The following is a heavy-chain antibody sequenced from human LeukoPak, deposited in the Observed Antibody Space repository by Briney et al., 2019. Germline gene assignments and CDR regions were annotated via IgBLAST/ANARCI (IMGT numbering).Heavy chain of an antibody. J-gene: IGHJ6*02. Sequence: VASVKVSCKASGGTFSSYAISWVRQAPGQGLEWMGGIIPIFGTANYAQKFQGRVTITADESTSTAYMELSSLRSEDTAVYYCARGVVVVPAAISYYYYGMDVWGQGTTVTVSS. D-gene: IGHD2-2*02. CDR3: ARGVVVVPAAISYYYYGMDV. CDR2: IIPIFGTA. V-gene: IGHV1-69*13. CDR1: GGTFSSYA.